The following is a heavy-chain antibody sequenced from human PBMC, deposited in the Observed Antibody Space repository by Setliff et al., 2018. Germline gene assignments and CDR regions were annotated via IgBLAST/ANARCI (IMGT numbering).Heavy chain of an antibody. J-gene: IGHJ4*02. CDR1: GFTYNNDW. CDR2: INPDGSEK. CDR3: FGAGTCSY. D-gene: IGHD3-10*01. Sequence: PGGSLRLSCGASGFTYNNDWVSWVRQAPGKGLEWLASINPDGSEKYYVDSVKGRFTTSRDNAKNSLSLQMNSLRTEDTAVYYCFGAGTCSYWGQGTLVTVSS. V-gene: IGHV3-7*01.